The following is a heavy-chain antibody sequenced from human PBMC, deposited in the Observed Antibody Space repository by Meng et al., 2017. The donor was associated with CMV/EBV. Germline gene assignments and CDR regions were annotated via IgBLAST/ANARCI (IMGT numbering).Heavy chain of an antibody. Sequence: ASVKVSCKASGYTFTGYYMQWVRQAPGQGLEWVGWINPKSGGTNYAQNFQGRVTMTRDTSISTAYMELNRLRSDDTAVYYCASGAGVGDSSSGLADYWGQGTLVTVSS. CDR2: INPKSGGT. CDR3: ASGAGVGDSSSGLADY. V-gene: IGHV1-2*02. J-gene: IGHJ4*02. CDR1: GYTFTGYY. D-gene: IGHD6-6*01.